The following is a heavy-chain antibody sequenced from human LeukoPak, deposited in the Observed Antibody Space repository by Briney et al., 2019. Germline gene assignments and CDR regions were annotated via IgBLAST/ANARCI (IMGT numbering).Heavy chain of an antibody. D-gene: IGHD1-26*01. Sequence: GGSLTLSRAAAGFTFRSYGMHWVRHAPGNGLGWVAVIWYDGSNQYYADSVKGRFTISRDNSKNTLYLQMNSLRAEDTAVYYCARGDIVGATTTPFDYWGQGTLVTVSS. V-gene: IGHV3-33*01. J-gene: IGHJ4*02. CDR3: ARGDIVGATTTPFDY. CDR1: GFTFRSYG. CDR2: IWYDGSNQ.